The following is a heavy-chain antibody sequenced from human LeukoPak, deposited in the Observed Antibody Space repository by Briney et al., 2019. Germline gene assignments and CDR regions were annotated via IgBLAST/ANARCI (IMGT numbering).Heavy chain of an antibody. CDR2: INPNSGGT. CDR3: ARDFDCSGGSCYLSFDY. J-gene: IGHJ4*02. V-gene: IGHV1-2*02. CDR1: GYTFTGYY. D-gene: IGHD2-15*01. Sequence: GASVKVSCKASGYTFTGYYMHWVRQAPGQGLEWMGWINPNSGGTNYAQKFQGRVTITRDTSISTAYMELSRLRSDDTAVYYYARDFDCSGGSCYLSFDYWGQGTLVTVSS.